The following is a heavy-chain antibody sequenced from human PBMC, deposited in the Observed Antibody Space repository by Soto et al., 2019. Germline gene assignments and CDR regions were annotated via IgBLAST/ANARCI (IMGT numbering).Heavy chain of an antibody. CDR2: IYYSGST. V-gene: IGHV4-59*01. D-gene: IGHD6-19*01. CDR3: ARSSGWYSGARYGMDV. J-gene: IGHJ6*02. Sequence: SETLSLTCTVSGGSISSYYWSWIRQPPGKGLEWIGYIYYSGSTNYNPSLKSRVTISVDTSKNQFSLKLSSVTAADTAVYYCARSSGWYSGARYGMDVWGQGTTVTVSS. CDR1: GGSISSYY.